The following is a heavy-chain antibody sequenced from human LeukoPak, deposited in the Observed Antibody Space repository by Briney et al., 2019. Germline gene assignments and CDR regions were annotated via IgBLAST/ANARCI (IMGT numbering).Heavy chain of an antibody. V-gene: IGHV3-53*01. D-gene: IGHD7-27*01. CDR1: GFTVSSNY. CDR3: ARRLPTAWGADY. J-gene: IGHJ4*02. Sequence: GGSLRLSCAASGFTVSSNYMSWVRQAPGKGLEWVSVIYSGGSTYYADSVKGRFTISRDNSKNTLYPQMNSLRAEDTAVYYCARRLPTAWGADYWGQGTLVTVSS. CDR2: IYSGGST.